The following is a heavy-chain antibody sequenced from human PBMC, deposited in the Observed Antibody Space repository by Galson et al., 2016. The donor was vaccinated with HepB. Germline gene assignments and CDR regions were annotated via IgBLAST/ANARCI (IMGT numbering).Heavy chain of an antibody. D-gene: IGHD2/OR15-2a*01. CDR3: ARGLNIIGP. CDR1: GGSISSAAYP. Sequence: TLSLTCTVSGGSISSAAYPWSWLRQHPGKGLEWIGYIHSSGSTYYNPSVRSRVIISLDTSKNQFSLNLSSVTAADTAVYFCARGLNIIGPWGQGTLVTVSS. CDR2: IHSSGST. V-gene: IGHV4-31*03. J-gene: IGHJ5*02.